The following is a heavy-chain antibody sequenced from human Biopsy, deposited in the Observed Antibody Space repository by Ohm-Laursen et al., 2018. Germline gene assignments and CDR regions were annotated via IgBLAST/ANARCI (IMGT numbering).Heavy chain of an antibody. CDR2: IYNTETT. CDR1: GGSISSSTTYY. V-gene: IGHV4-39*01. CDR3: ARHPTGFWFDP. J-gene: IGHJ5*02. Sequence: GTLSLTWAVSGGSISSSTTYYWAWLRQPPGKGLEWIGSIYNTETTFYNPSLKSRVTISVDTSTNQFSLKVSSVTAADTALYFCARHPTGFWFDPWGHGILVTVSS.